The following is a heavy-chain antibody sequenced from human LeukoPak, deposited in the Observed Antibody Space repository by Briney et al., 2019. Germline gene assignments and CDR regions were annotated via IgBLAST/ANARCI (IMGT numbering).Heavy chain of an antibody. CDR1: GFSFNNYW. Sequence: GGSLRLSCAVSGFSFNNYWMSWVRQAPGKGLEWVANIKQDGSEKYYVDSVKGRFSISRDNAKNSLYLQMNSLRAEDTAVYYCARDYDFWSGYLDYWVQGTLVTVSS. CDR3: ARDYDFWSGYLDY. V-gene: IGHV3-7*05. J-gene: IGHJ4*02. CDR2: IKQDGSEK. D-gene: IGHD3-3*01.